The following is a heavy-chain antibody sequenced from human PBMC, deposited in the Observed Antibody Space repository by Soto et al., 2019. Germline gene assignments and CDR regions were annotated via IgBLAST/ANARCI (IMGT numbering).Heavy chain of an antibody. J-gene: IGHJ4*02. Sequence: SETLSLTCAVYGGSFSGYYWSWIRQPPGKGLEWIGEINHSGSTNYNPSLKSRVTISVDTSKNQFSLKLSSVTAADTAVYYCARASSSWYALDYWGQGTLVTVSS. D-gene: IGHD6-13*01. CDR1: GGSFSGYY. V-gene: IGHV4-34*01. CDR2: INHSGST. CDR3: ARASSSWYALDY.